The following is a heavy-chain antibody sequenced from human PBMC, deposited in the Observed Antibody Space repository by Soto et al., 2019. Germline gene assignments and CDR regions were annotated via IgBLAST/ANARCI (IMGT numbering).Heavy chain of an antibody. CDR1: GGSISSYY. V-gene: IGHV4-59*01. CDR3: ARALAARTNFDY. D-gene: IGHD6-6*01. CDR2: IYYSGST. J-gene: IGHJ4*02. Sequence: SETLSLTCTVSGGSISSYYWSWIRQPPGKGLEWIGYIYYSGSTNYNPSLKSRFTISVDTSKNQFSLKLSSVTAADTAVYYCARALAARTNFDYWGQGTLVTVSS.